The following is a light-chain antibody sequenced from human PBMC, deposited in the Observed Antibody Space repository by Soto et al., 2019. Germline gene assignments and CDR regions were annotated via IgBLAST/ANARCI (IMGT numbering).Light chain of an antibody. CDR2: EVT. CDR1: SSDVGGYNF. J-gene: IGLJ1*01. CDR3: SSYTTSSTLV. Sequence: QSVLTQPASVSGSPGQSITISCTGTSSDVGGYNFVSWFQQHPAKAPKLMIFEVTSRPSGVSNRFSGSKSGNTASLTISGLQPEDEADYYCSSYTTSSTLVFGTGTKVTVL. V-gene: IGLV2-14*03.